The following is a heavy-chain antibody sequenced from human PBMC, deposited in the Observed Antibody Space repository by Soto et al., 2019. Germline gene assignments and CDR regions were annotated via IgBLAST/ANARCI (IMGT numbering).Heavy chain of an antibody. Sequence: ASMKGSCKSSGYTFTRYYMHWVRQAPGQVLEWMGWINPNSGGTNYAQKFQGWVTMTRDTSISTAYMELNRLRSDDTAVYYCARDPGVTASYYFDYWGQGTLVTVSS. V-gene: IGHV1-2*04. CDR1: GYTFTRYY. CDR3: ARDPGVTASYYFDY. CDR2: INPNSGGT. D-gene: IGHD2-21*02. J-gene: IGHJ4*02.